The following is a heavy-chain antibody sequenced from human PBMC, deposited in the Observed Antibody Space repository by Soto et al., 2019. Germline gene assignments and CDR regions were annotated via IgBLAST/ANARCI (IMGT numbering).Heavy chain of an antibody. CDR1: GFTFSSYG. D-gene: IGHD3-16*02. CDR2: ISYDGSNK. CDR3: AKDLSRLRLGELSLGSTYYYYGMDV. J-gene: IGHJ6*02. Sequence: GALRLSCAASGFTFSSYGMHWVRQAPGKGLEWVAVISYDGSNKYYADSVKGRFTISRDNSKNTLYLQMNSLRAEDTAVYYCAKDLSRLRLGELSLGSTYYYYGMDVWGQGTTVTVSS. V-gene: IGHV3-30*18.